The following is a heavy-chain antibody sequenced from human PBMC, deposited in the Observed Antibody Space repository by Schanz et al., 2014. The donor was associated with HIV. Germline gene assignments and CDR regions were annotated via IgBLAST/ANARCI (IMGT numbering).Heavy chain of an antibody. CDR1: GYTFTGHY. CDR3: ARGASVAARGWFDP. V-gene: IGHV1-2*02. D-gene: IGHD3-10*01. Sequence: QVQLVQSGAEVKAPGASVKVSCKTSGYTFTGHYMHWIRQAPGQGLEWTGWINPNSGATQYAQKFQDRVTMTREKSISTVYMGLTSLTPDDTAVYFCARGASVAARGWFDPWGQGTLIIVSS. CDR2: INPNSGAT. J-gene: IGHJ5*02.